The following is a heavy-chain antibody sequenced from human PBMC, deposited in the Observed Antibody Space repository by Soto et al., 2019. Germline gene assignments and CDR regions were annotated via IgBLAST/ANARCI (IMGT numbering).Heavy chain of an antibody. CDR2: ITNGGGST. V-gene: IGHV3-23*01. D-gene: IGHD1-1*01. J-gene: IGHJ4*02. CDR1: GFTFSTYW. CDR3: AKGATGTDY. Sequence: GGSLRLSCASSGFTFSTYWMHLVRQAPGKGPEWVSNITNGGGSTSYADSVKGRFTISRDNSKNTLYLQMNSLRVEDTAVYYCAKGATGTDYWGQGTLVTVSS.